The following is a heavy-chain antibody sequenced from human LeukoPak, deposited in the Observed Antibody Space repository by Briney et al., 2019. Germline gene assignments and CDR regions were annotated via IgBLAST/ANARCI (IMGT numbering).Heavy chain of an antibody. J-gene: IGHJ6*04. D-gene: IGHD3-10*02. CDR2: IQQDGSEK. V-gene: IGHV3-7*01. Sequence: GGSLRLSCAASGFTFSSYEMNWVRQAPGKGLEGVANIQQDGSEKYNVDSVKGRFTISRDNAKNSLYLQMNSLRAEDTAVYYCAELGITMIGGVWGKGTTVTISS. CDR1: GFTFSSYE. CDR3: AELGITMIGGV.